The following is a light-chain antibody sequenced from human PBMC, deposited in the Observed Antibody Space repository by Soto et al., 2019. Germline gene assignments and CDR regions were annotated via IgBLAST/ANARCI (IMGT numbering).Light chain of an antibody. CDR2: EVT. J-gene: IGLJ2*01. CDR3: GSKAGSNKHVV. V-gene: IGLV2-8*01. Sequence: QSALTQPPSASGSPGQSFTISCAGSSSDIGASNSVSWYQQHPGKAPKLLISEVTKRPSGVPDRFSGSKSGNTASLTVSGLQADDEADYCCGSKAGSNKHVVFGGGTKVTVL. CDR1: SSDIGASNS.